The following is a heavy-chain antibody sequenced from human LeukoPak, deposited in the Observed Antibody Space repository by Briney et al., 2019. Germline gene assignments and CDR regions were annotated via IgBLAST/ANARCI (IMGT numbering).Heavy chain of an antibody. V-gene: IGHV3-7*01. CDR3: ARAGIAVAGTYYGMDV. CDR1: GFTFSRYW. Sequence: PGGSLRLSCAASGFTFSRYWMSWVRQVPGKGLEGVAHIKQDGSEKYYVDSVKGRFTISRDNAKNSLYLQMNSLRAEDTAVYYCARAGIAVAGTYYGMDVWGQGTTVTVSS. J-gene: IGHJ6*02. D-gene: IGHD6-19*01. CDR2: IKQDGSEK.